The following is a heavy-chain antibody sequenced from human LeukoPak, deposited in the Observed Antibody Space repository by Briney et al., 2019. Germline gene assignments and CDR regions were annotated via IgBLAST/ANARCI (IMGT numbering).Heavy chain of an antibody. D-gene: IGHD3-10*01. CDR3: AKGSGGSGSFYNHFDC. J-gene: IGHJ4*02. CDR1: GLSFNSCG. CDR2: ISSDGSNK. Sequence: GGSLRLSCAASGLSFNSCGMHWVRQAPGKGLEWVAVISSDGSNKYYADSVKGRFTISRDNSKNTLSLQMNSLRTGDTAVFYCAKGSGGSGSFYNHFDCWGQGTLVTVSS. V-gene: IGHV3-30*18.